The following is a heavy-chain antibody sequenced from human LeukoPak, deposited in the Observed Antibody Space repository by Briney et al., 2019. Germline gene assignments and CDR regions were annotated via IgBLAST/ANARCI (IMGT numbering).Heavy chain of an antibody. V-gene: IGHV4-30-4*07. CDR2: IYYSGST. CDR3: ARDRIAAADYFDY. J-gene: IGHJ4*02. CDR1: GGSISSGGYS. D-gene: IGHD6-13*01. Sequence: PSETLSLTCAVSGGSISSGGYSASWVRQPPGKGLEWVGYIYYSGSTYYNPSLKSRVTMSVDTSKNQFSLKLTSVTAADTAVYYCARDRIAAADYFDYWGQGTLVTVSS.